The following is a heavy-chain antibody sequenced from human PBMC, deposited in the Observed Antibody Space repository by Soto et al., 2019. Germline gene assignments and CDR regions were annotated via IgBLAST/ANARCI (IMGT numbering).Heavy chain of an antibody. CDR2: FAAEDGDT. D-gene: IGHD3-22*01. Sequence: ASVKVSCKVSGYTLTELSIHWVRQAPGKGLEWMGGFAAEDGDTSYAQKFQGRVTMTEDTSTDTAYMELSSLRSEDTAVYYCATDFKVVITVTFDYWGQGTLVTVSS. CDR3: ATDFKVVITVTFDY. J-gene: IGHJ4*02. CDR1: GYTLTELS. V-gene: IGHV1-24*01.